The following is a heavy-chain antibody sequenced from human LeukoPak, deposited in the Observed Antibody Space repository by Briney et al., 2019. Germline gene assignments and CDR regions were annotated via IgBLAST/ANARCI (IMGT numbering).Heavy chain of an antibody. J-gene: IGHJ5*02. CDR3: ARERIPVAGWFDP. CDR2: INPNSGGT. D-gene: IGHD6-19*01. V-gene: IGHV1-2*02. CDR1: GYYFTGHY. Sequence: ASERVSCKASGYYFTGHYMHWVRQAPGQGLEWMGWINPNSGGTNYAQKFQGSVTMTRDTSITTVYMELSRLRSDDTAVYYCARERIPVAGWFDPWGQGTLVTVSS.